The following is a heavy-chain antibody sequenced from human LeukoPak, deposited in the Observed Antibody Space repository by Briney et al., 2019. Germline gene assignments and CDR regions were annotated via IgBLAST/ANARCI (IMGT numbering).Heavy chain of an antibody. CDR1: GYSFTSYW. J-gene: IGHJ4*02. V-gene: IGHV5-51*01. CDR2: IYTGDSDT. D-gene: IGHD3-22*01. Sequence: GESLKISCKGSGYSFTSYWIAWVRQMPGKGLEWMGVIYTGDSDTRYSPSFQGQVTISADKSISTAYLQWSSLKASDTAMYYCARHGITYYYDSSGYYPDYWGQGTLVTVSS. CDR3: ARHGITYYYDSSGYYPDY.